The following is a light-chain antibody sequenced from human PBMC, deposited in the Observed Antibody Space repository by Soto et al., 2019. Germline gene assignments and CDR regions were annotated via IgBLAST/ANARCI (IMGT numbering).Light chain of an antibody. CDR1: QSVSSN. J-gene: IGKJ4*01. CDR3: QQYNVWPPLT. CDR2: GAS. V-gene: IGKV3-15*01. Sequence: EIVMTQSPATLSVSPGERATLSCRANQSVSSNLAWYQQKPGQAPRLLIYGASTRATGIPARFSGSGSGTEFTLTISSLQSEDFAVYYCQQYNVWPPLTFGRGTKVEIK.